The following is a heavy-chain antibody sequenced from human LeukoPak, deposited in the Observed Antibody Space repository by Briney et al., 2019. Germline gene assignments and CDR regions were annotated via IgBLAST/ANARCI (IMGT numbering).Heavy chain of an antibody. Sequence: GGSLRLPCAASGFTFCDYYMSCIREAPGRGVEWVSYISNSGSTKYYADSMKGRFTISRDNAKNSLYLQMNSLRAEDTAVYYCARDGVFITMVRGVQLVDYWGQGTLVTVP. V-gene: IGHV3-11*04. J-gene: IGHJ4*02. CDR1: GFTFCDYY. CDR2: ISNSGSTK. D-gene: IGHD3-10*01. CDR3: ARDGVFITMVRGVQLVDY.